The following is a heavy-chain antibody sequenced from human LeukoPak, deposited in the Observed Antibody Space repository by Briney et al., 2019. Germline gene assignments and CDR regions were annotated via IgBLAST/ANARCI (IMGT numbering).Heavy chain of an antibody. J-gene: IGHJ4*02. Sequence: GGSLRLSCAASGLGFSDAWMSWVRQPPGKGLEWVGRIKSKTDGGTTDYAASGKGRFTISRNDSKNTLYLQMNTLKPGDTAVSYCYGPPDWGRGTLVIVSS. CDR3: YGPPD. CDR1: GLGFSDAW. CDR2: IKSKTDGGTT. D-gene: IGHD4-17*01. V-gene: IGHV3-15*01.